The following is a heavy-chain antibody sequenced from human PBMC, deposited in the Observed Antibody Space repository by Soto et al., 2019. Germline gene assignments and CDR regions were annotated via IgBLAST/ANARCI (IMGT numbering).Heavy chain of an antibody. CDR2: INAGNGNT. D-gene: IGHD2-2*02. J-gene: IGHJ5*02. CDR3: ARSVVVPAAIIYWFDP. CDR1: GYTFTSYA. V-gene: IGHV1-3*01. Sequence: ASVKVSCKASGYTFTSYAMHCVRQAPGQRLEWMGWINAGNGNTKYSQKFQGRVTITRDTSASTAYMELSSLRSEDTAVYYCARSVVVPAAIIYWFDPWGQGTLVTVSS.